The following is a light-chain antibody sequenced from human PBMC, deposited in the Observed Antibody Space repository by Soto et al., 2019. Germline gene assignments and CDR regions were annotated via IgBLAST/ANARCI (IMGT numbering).Light chain of an antibody. Sequence: DIVLTQSPLSLPVTPGEPASISCRSSQSLLHSNGYNSLDWYLQKPGQSPQLLIYLGSNRASGVHDRFSGSGSGTDSTLKISRVEAEDVGFYYCMQALQTPVTFGGGTKVEIK. CDR1: QSLLHSNGYNS. CDR2: LGS. J-gene: IGKJ4*01. V-gene: IGKV2-28*01. CDR3: MQALQTPVT.